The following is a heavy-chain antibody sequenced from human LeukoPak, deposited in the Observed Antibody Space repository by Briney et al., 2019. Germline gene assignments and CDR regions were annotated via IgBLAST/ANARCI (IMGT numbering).Heavy chain of an antibody. CDR3: APLVRVTGAFDI. CDR1: GGSISSGGYY. Sequence: PSETLSLTCTVSGGSISSGGYYWSWIRQHPGKGLEWIGYIYYSGSTYYNPSLKSQVTISVDTSKNQFSLKLSSVTAADTAVYYCAPLVRVTGAFDIWGQGTMVTVSS. J-gene: IGHJ3*02. CDR2: IYYSGST. V-gene: IGHV4-31*01. D-gene: IGHD6-13*01.